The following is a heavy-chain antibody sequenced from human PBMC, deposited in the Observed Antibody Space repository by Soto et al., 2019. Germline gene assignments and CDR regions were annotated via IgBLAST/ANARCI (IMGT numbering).Heavy chain of an antibody. CDR2: ISYDGSNK. CDR3: AKAHHTAMEYYYYYGMDV. CDR1: GFTFNSYA. Sequence: GGSLRLSCAASGFTFNSYAMHWVRQAPGKGLEWVAVISYDGSNKYYADSVKGRFTISRDNSKNTLYLQMNSLRAEDTAVYYCAKAHHTAMEYYYYYGMDVWGQGTTVTVSS. J-gene: IGHJ6*02. V-gene: IGHV3-30*04. D-gene: IGHD5-18*01.